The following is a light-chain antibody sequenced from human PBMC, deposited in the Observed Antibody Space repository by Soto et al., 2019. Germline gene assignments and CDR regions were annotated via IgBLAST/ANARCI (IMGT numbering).Light chain of an antibody. J-gene: IGLJ2*01. CDR2: GNS. V-gene: IGLV1-40*01. Sequence: QAVVTQPPSVSGAPRQRVTISCTGSSSNIGAGYDVHWYQQLPGTAPKLLIYGNSNRPSGVPDRFSGSKSGTSASLAITGLQAEDEADYYCQSYDSSLSVVVFGGGTKVTVL. CDR3: QSYDSSLSVVV. CDR1: SSNIGAGYD.